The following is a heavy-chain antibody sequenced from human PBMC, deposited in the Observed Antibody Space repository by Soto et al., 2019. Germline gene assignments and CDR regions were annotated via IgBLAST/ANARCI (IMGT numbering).Heavy chain of an antibody. CDR3: ARVERGTATTVVDAFDI. CDR2: MSHSGGT. Sequence: QVQLQQWGAGLLKPSETLSLTCAVYGGFVSSGSYYWGWIRQPPGKGLEWIGEMSHSGGTHFNPSHKRRVTISVDTSKNQFSLKMSSVTAADTALYYCARVERGTATTVVDAFDIWGPGTMVTVSS. D-gene: IGHD1-1*01. CDR1: GGFVSSGSYY. J-gene: IGHJ3*02. V-gene: IGHV4-34*01.